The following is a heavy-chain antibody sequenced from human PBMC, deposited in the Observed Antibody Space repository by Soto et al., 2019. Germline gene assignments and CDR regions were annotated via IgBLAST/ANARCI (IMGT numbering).Heavy chain of an antibody. CDR2: IIPIFGTA. CDR3: ARDNQGNYHYYGMDV. V-gene: IGHV1-69*13. CDR1: GGTFSSYA. J-gene: IGHJ6*02. D-gene: IGHD3-10*01. Sequence: ASVKVSCKASGGTFSSYAISWVRQAPGQGLEWMGGIIPIFGTANYAQKFQGRVTITADESTSTAYMELSSLRSEDTAVYYCARDNQGNYHYYGMDVWGQGTTVTVSS.